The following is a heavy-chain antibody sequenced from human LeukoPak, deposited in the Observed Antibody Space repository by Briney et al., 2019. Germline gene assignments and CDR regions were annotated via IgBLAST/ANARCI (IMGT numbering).Heavy chain of an antibody. D-gene: IGHD6-19*01. V-gene: IGHV3-48*03. CDR3: AKSGYSSGWSWFDP. CDR2: ISSSGSTT. J-gene: IGHJ5*02. CDR1: GFTFSSYE. Sequence: PGGSLRLSCAASGFTFSSYEMNWVRQAPGKGLEWVSYISSSGSTTHYADSVKGRFTISRDNAKKSLYLQMNSLRAEDTAVYYCAKSGYSSGWSWFDPWGQGTLVTVSS.